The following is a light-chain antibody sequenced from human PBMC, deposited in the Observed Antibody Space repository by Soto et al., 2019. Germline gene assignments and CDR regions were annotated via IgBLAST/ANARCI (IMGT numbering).Light chain of an antibody. CDR2: RDS. V-gene: IGLV3-9*01. J-gene: IGLJ3*02. CDR1: NIGSKN. Sequence: SYELTQPLSVSVALGQTARITCGGNNIGSKNVHWYQQKPGQAPVLVIYRDSNRPSGIPERFSGSNSGNTATLTISRAQAGDEADYYCQVWDSCTAWVFGGGTQLTVL. CDR3: QVWDSCTAWV.